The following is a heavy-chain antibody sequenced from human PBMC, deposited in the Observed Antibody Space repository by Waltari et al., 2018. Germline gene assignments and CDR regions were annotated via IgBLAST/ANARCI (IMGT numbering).Heavy chain of an antibody. CDR2: INAGNDNT. D-gene: IGHD1-26*01. Sequence: QVQFVQSGAEVKKPGASVKVSCKASGYTFTSSAMHWVRQAPGQRLEGMGWINAGNDNTNYEVKVQGRDTMSRVNAESTADRELGRLRSEGRAVQYWASGRRRGGSYSGAVFDYWGQGTLVTVSS. V-gene: IGHV1-3*01. J-gene: IGHJ4*02. CDR3: ASGRRRGGSYSGAVFDY. CDR1: GYTFTSSA.